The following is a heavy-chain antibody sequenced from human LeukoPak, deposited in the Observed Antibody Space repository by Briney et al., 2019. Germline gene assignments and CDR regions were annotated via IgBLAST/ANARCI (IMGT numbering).Heavy chain of an antibody. J-gene: IGHJ3*02. Sequence: KPSETLSLTCTVSGGSISTYYWNWIRQPPGKGLEWIGYIYHSGSTYYNPSLKSRVTISVDRSKNQFSLKLSSVTAADTAVYYCARAGHYDSSYRSGGDDAFDIWGQGTMVTVSS. CDR1: GGSISTYY. CDR2: IYHSGST. V-gene: IGHV4-59*12. D-gene: IGHD3-22*01. CDR3: ARAGHYDSSYRSGGDDAFDI.